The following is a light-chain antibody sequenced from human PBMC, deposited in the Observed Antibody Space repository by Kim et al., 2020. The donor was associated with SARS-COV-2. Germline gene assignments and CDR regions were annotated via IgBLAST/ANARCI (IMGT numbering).Light chain of an antibody. CDR2: DVS. V-gene: IGLV2-14*03. J-gene: IGLJ2*01. Sequence: QSALTQPASVSGSPGQSITISCTGTSSDVGAYNRVSWYQQHPGKAPKLMISDVSDRPSGVSNRFSGSKSDNTASLTISGLQAEDEADYFCSSLTSGATSVVSGGGTQLTVL. CDR3: SSLTSGATSVV. CDR1: SSDVGAYNR.